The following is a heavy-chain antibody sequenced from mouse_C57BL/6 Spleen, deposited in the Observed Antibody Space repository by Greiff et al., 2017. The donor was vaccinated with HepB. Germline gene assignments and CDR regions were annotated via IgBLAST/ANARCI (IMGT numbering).Heavy chain of an antibody. CDR3: ARAPSITTVVAPNAY. D-gene: IGHD1-1*01. CDR2: IHPNSGST. Sequence: VKLQQPGAELVKPGASVKLSCKASGYTFTSYWMHWVKQRPGQGLEWIGMIHPNSGSTNYNEKFKSKATLTVDKSSSTAYMQLSSLTSEDSAVYYCARAPSITTVVAPNAYWGQGTTLTVSS. CDR1: GYTFTSYW. V-gene: IGHV1-64*01. J-gene: IGHJ2*01.